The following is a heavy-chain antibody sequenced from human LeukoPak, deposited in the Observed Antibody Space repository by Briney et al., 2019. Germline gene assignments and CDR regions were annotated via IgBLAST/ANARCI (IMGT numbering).Heavy chain of an antibody. CDR2: ISGSGGRT. D-gene: IGHD6-19*01. V-gene: IGHV3-23*01. J-gene: IGHJ4*02. CDR3: AKDGYTEWLGLYYFDY. CDR1: GFTFSSYG. Sequence: GGTLRLSCAASGFTFSSYGMSWVRQAPGKGLEWVSGISGSGGRTYYADFVKGRFTISRDNSKNTLFLQMNSLRAEDTAVYYCAKDGYTEWLGLYYFDYWGQGTLVTVSS.